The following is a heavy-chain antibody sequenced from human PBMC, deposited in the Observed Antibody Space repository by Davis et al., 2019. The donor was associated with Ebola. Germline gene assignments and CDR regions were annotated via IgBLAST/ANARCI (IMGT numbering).Heavy chain of an antibody. CDR1: GSTFSSYA. Sequence: PGGSLRLSCAASGSTFSSYAMSWVRQAQGKGLEWVSAISGSGGSTYYADSVKGRFTISRDNSKNTMYLQMNSLRAEDTAVYYCAKGSGVTIFGVTEWGDPQYYYYGMDVWGQGTTVTVSS. J-gene: IGHJ6*02. V-gene: IGHV3-23*01. CDR2: ISGSGGST. D-gene: IGHD3-3*01. CDR3: AKGSGVTIFGVTEWGDPQYYYYGMDV.